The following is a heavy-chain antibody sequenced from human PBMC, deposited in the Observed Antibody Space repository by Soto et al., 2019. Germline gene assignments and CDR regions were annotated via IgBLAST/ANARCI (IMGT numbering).Heavy chain of an antibody. CDR1: GASISRYY. V-gene: IGHV4-59*01. D-gene: IGHD2-21*02. Sequence: SETLSLTCTVPGASISRYYWSWIRQSPGKGLEWIGYLYNTGSTIYNPSLKSRVTISVDTSKNQFSLKMNSVTAADTAVYYCARVLWDYCGVDCDPQDVWSQGTTVTVSS. J-gene: IGHJ6*02. CDR3: ARVLWDYCGVDCDPQDV. CDR2: LYNTGST.